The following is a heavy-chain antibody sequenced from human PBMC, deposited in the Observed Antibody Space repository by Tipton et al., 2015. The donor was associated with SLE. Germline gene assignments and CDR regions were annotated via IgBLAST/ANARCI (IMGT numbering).Heavy chain of an antibody. CDR1: GGSIISSSW. V-gene: IGHV4-4*02. D-gene: IGHD5-12*01. CDR2: ISYSGST. J-gene: IGHJ3*02. CDR3: ARAPRGYSGYVIDAFDI. Sequence: TLSLTCAVSGGSIISSSWWSWVRQPPGKGLEWIGYISYSGSTNYNPSLKSRVTISEDTSKTQFSLKLSSVTAADTAVYYCARAPRGYSGYVIDAFDIWGQGTTVTVSS.